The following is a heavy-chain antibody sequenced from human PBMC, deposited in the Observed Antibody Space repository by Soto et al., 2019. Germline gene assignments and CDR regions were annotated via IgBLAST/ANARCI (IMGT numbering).Heavy chain of an antibody. CDR3: TKSDWFDP. V-gene: IGHV3-74*01. J-gene: IGHJ5*02. CDR2: IKYDGSST. Sequence: GSLRRSCAASGFSHGKYWMHWVRQAPGKRLVWVSRIKYDGSSTYYADFVKGRFTISRDNAKNTLYLQMNSLRAEDTAVYYCTKSDWFDPWGQGTLVTVSS. CDR1: GFSHGKYW.